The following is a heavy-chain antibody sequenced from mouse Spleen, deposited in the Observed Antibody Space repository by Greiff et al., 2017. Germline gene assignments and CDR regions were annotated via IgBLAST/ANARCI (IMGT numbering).Heavy chain of an antibody. V-gene: IGHV1-52*01. CDR3: ARGTYRYDGFAY. CDR2: IDPSDSET. CDR1: GYTFTSYW. J-gene: IGHJ3*01. D-gene: IGHD2-14*01. Sequence: VQLQQPGAELVRPGSSVKLSCKASGYTFTSYWMHWVKQRPIQGLEWIGNIDPSDSETHYNQKFKDKATLTVDKSSSTAYMQLSSLTSEDSAVYYCARGTYRYDGFAYWGQGTLVTVSA.